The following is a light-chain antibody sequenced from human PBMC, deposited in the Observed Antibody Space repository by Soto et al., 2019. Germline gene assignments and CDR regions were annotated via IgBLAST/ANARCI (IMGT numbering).Light chain of an antibody. CDR3: QQYDNLPLT. Sequence: DIQMTQSPSSLSASIGDRVTITCQASQDISNYLNWYQQKPGKAPKLLIYDASNLETGVPSRFSVGGSGTDFTFTISSLQPEDIAIYYCQQYDNLPLTFGQGTRLEIK. CDR1: QDISNY. J-gene: IGKJ5*01. V-gene: IGKV1-33*01. CDR2: DAS.